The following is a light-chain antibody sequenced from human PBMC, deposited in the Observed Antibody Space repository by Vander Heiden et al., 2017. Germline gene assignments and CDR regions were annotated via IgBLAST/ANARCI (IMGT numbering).Light chain of an antibody. CDR1: QDITDD. Sequence: DIQMTQSPSSLYASVGDRVTITCRASQDITDDLGWYQQKPGKAPKRLIYSASSLQSGVPSRFSGSGSGTDFTLTISSLQPEDFATYYCLQHHSFPLTFGGGTKVEIK. J-gene: IGKJ4*01. CDR2: SAS. CDR3: LQHHSFPLT. V-gene: IGKV1-17*01.